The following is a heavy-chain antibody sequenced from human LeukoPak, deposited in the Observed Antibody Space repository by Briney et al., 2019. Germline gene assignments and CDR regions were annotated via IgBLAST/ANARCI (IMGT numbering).Heavy chain of an antibody. CDR1: GYTFTSYG. Sequence: ASVKVSCKASGYTFTSYGISWVRQAPGQGLEWMGWISAYNGNTNYAQKFQGRVTITADKSTSTAYMELSSLRSEDTAVYYCAREGEGPDVGYWGQGTLVTVSS. J-gene: IGHJ4*02. CDR3: AREGEGPDVGY. D-gene: IGHD1-26*01. V-gene: IGHV1-18*01. CDR2: ISAYNGNT.